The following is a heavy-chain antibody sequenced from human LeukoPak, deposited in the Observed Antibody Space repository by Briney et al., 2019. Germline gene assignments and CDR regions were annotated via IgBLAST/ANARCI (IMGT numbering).Heavy chain of an antibody. CDR3: ASWWESGAYFDY. CDR2: INHSGST. D-gene: IGHD1-26*01. V-gene: IGHV4-4*02. CDR1: GGSISSSNW. Sequence: SETLSLTCAVSGGSISSSNWWSWVRQPPGKGLEWIGEINHSGSTNYNPSLKSRVTISVDKSKNQFSLKLSSVTAADTAVYYCASWWESGAYFDYWGQGTLVAVSS. J-gene: IGHJ4*02.